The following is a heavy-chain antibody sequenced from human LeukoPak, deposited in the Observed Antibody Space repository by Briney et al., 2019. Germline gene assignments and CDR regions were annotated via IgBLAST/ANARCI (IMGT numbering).Heavy chain of an antibody. CDR3: AGRYSGYEDGFDP. J-gene: IGHJ5*02. Sequence: TPSETLSLTCTVSGGSISSGGYYWSWIRQHPGKGLEWIGYIYYSGSTYYNPSLKSRVTISVDTSKNQFSLKLSSVTAADTAVYYCAGRYSGYEDGFDPWGQGTLVTVSS. CDR1: GGSISSGGYY. CDR2: IYYSGST. V-gene: IGHV4-31*03. D-gene: IGHD5-12*01.